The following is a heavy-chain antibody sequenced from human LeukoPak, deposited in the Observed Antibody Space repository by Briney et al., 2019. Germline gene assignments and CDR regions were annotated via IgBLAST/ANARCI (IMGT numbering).Heavy chain of an antibody. J-gene: IGHJ4*02. Sequence: GGSLRLSCAGSGFTFRNYPIHWVRQAPGMGLEYVSAISSNGDSTYYANSVRGRFSISRDNSKNTAHLQLGSLRAEDMAVYYCTRIDDHDTSGYYDSWGQGTLVTVSS. D-gene: IGHD3-22*01. CDR1: GFTFRNYP. CDR3: TRIDDHDTSGYYDS. CDR2: ISSNGDST. V-gene: IGHV3-64*01.